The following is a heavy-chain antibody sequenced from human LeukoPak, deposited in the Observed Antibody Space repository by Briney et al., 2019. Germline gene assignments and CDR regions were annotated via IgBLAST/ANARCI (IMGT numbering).Heavy chain of an antibody. CDR1: GFTFSSYA. CDR3: ARDRIVYIAAAVYHGSFDY. D-gene: IGHD6-13*01. Sequence: PGGSLRLSCAASGFTFSSYAMHWVRQAPGKGLEWVAVISYDGSNKYYADSVKGRFTISRDNSKNTLYLQMNSLRAEDTAVYYCARDRIVYIAAAVYHGSFDYWGQGTLVTVSS. V-gene: IGHV3-30-3*01. J-gene: IGHJ4*02. CDR2: ISYDGSNK.